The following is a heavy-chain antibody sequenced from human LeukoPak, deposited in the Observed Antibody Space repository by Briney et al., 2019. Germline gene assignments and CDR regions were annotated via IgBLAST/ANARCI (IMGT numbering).Heavy chain of an antibody. J-gene: IGHJ4*02. CDR2: IRYDGNNK. CDR3: FKDNPLDY. V-gene: IGHV3-30*02. Sequence: PGGSLRLSCGASGFTFSNYGMLWVRHAPGKGLEWVSFIRYDGNNKLYADSVKGRFTISRDNSKNTLYLHINSLRAEDTPLYYCFKDNPLDYWGQGTLVIVSS. D-gene: IGHD1-14*01. CDR1: GFTFSNYG.